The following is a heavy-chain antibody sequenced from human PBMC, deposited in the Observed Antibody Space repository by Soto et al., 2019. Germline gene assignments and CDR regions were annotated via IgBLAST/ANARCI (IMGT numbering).Heavy chain of an antibody. V-gene: IGHV4-59*01. CDR2: IYYSGTT. J-gene: IGHJ5*02. CDR1: GRFINNYY. CDR3: AIGHSASGLLTLDP. D-gene: IGHD2-21*01. Sequence: SETLSLTCTVSGRFINNYYWSWIRQPPGKGLEWIGYIYYSGTTEYNPSLESRVTISTDTSNNQLSLKLRSVTAADTAVYYCAIGHSASGLLTLDPWGKGTLVTVSS.